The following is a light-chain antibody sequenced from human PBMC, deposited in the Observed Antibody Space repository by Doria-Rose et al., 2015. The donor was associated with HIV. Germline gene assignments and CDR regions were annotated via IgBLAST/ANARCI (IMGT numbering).Light chain of an antibody. CDR1: QDISNY. J-gene: IGKJ1*01. CDR2: AAV. CDR3: QKYNSAPPT. V-gene: IGKV1-27*01. Sequence: DIRMTQSPSSLSASVGDRVTITCRASQDISNYVAWYHQKPGKIPKLLIYAAVTSQSGVPSRFSGSGSGRDFTLTITSLQPEDVATYFCQKYNSAPPTFGQGIKVVIK.